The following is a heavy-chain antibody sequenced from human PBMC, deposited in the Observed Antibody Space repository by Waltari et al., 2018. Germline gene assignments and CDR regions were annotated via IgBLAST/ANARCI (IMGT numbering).Heavy chain of an antibody. V-gene: IGHV1-46*01. CDR3: ARGSFEVAGTPDY. J-gene: IGHJ4*02. CDR2: INPRGGLA. CDR1: GYSFTRHY. D-gene: IGHD6-19*01. Sequence: QVQLVQSGAEVKKPGASVTVSCKASGYSFTRHYIHWVRQAPRQGLEWMGVINPRGGLATYAQMFQGRVTMTRDTSTSTVSLDLRSLRSDDTAIYFCARGSFEVAGTPDYWGQGTLVTVSS.